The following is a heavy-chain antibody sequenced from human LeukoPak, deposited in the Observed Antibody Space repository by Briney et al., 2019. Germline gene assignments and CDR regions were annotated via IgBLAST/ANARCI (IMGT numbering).Heavy chain of an antibody. D-gene: IGHD3-22*01. Sequence: SETLSLTCAVYGGSFSGYYWSWIRQPPGKGLEWIGEINQSGSTNYSPSLKSRVTISVDTSKNQFSLKLSSVTAADTAVYYCARGFDSSGYYDYWGQGNLVTVYS. V-gene: IGHV4-34*01. CDR3: ARGFDSSGYYDY. CDR2: INQSGST. J-gene: IGHJ4*02. CDR1: GGSFSGYY.